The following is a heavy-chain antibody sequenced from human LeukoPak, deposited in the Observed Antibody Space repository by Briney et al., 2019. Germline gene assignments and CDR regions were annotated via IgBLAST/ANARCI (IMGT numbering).Heavy chain of an antibody. V-gene: IGHV1-18*01. CDR1: GYTFTSYG. CDR3: ARDQRSGGSCGY. CDR2: ISAYNGNT. Sequence: ASVRVSCKASGYTFTSYGISWVREAPGQGLEWMGWISAYNGNTNYAQKLQGRVTMTTDTSTSTAYMELRSLRSDDTAVYYCARDQRSGGSCGYWGQGTLVTVSS. J-gene: IGHJ4*02. D-gene: IGHD2-15*01.